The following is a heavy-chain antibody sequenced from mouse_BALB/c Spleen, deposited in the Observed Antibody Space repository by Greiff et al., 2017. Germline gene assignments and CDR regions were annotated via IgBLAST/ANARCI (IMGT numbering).Heavy chain of an antibody. V-gene: IGHV5-17*02. CDR3: ASYYDYAMDY. D-gene: IGHD2-4*01. Sequence: EVKLVESGGGLVQPGGSRKLSCAASGFTFSSFGMHWVRQAPEKGLEWVAYISSGSSTIYYADTVKGRFTISRDNPKNTLFLQMTSLRSEDTAMYYCASYYDYAMDYWGQGTSVTVSS. CDR2: ISSGSSTI. J-gene: IGHJ4*01. CDR1: GFTFSSFG.